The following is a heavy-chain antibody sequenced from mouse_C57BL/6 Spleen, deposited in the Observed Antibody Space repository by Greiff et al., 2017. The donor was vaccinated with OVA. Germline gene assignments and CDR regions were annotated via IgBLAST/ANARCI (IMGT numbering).Heavy chain of an antibody. Sequence: EVHLVESGGGLVKPGGSLKLSCAASGFTFSDYGMHWVRQAPEKGLEWVAYISSGSSTIYYADTVKGRFTISRDNAKNTLFLQMTSLRSEDTAMYYCAKQTRNWAFDYWGQGTTLTVSS. CDR2: ISSGSSTI. J-gene: IGHJ2*01. CDR3: AKQTRNWAFDY. V-gene: IGHV5-17*01. D-gene: IGHD4-1*01. CDR1: GFTFSDYG.